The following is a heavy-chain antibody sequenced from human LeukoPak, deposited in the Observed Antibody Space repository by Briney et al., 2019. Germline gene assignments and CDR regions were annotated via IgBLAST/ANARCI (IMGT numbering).Heavy chain of an antibody. CDR2: MNPNSGDT. Sequence: ASVKVSCKASGYTFTSYDINWVRQATGQGLEWMGWMNPNSGDTGYAQKFQGRVTMTRNTSISTAYMELSSLRSEDTAVYYCARWGYDYYYYYGMDVWGQGTTVTVSS. CDR3: ARWGYDYYYYYGMDV. V-gene: IGHV1-8*01. J-gene: IGHJ6*02. CDR1: GYTFTSYD. D-gene: IGHD2-2*01.